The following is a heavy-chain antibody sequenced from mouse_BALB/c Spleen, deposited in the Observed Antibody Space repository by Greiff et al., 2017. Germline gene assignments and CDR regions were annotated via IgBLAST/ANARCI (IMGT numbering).Heavy chain of an antibody. D-gene: IGHD1-1*01. CDR3: AREGYYGSSYVFYAMDY. V-gene: IGHV2-9*02. Sequence: VQLKESGPGLVAPSQSLSITCTVSGFSLTSYGVHWVRQPPGKGLEWLGVIWAGGSTNYNSALMSRLSISKDNSKSQVFLKMNSLQTDDTAMYYCAREGYYGSSYVFYAMDYWGQGTSVTVSS. CDR1: GFSLTSYG. J-gene: IGHJ4*01. CDR2: IWAGGST.